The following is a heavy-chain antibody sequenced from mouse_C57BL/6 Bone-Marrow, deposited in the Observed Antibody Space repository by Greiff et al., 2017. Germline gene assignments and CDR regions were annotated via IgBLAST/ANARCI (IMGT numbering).Heavy chain of an antibody. Sequence: QVQLQQSGAELVRPGTSVKVSCKASGYAFTNYLIEWVKQRPGQGLEWIGVINPGSGGTNYNEKFKGKATLTADKSSSTAYMQLSSLTSEGSAVYFWARSNNWGSWFAYWGQGTLVTVSA. D-gene: IGHD4-1*01. V-gene: IGHV1-54*01. CDR3: ARSNNWGSWFAY. CDR1: GYAFTNYL. J-gene: IGHJ3*01. CDR2: INPGSGGT.